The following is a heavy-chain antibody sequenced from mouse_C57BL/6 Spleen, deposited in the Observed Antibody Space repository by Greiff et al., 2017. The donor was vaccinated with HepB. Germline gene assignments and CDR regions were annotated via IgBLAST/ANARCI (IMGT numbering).Heavy chain of an antibody. V-gene: IGHV1-26*01. Sequence: EVQLQQSGPELVKPGASVKISCKASGYTFTDYYMNWVKQSHGKSLEWIGDINPNNGGTSYNQKFKGKATLTVDKSSSTAYMELRSLTSEDSAVYYCARMRKFITPVYYAMDYWGQGTSVTVSS. CDR3: ARMRKFITPVYYAMDY. CDR1: GYTFTDYY. D-gene: IGHD1-1*01. CDR2: INPNNGGT. J-gene: IGHJ4*01.